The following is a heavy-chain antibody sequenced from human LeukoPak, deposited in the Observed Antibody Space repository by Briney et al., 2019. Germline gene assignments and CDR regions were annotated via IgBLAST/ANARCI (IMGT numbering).Heavy chain of an antibody. D-gene: IGHD3-22*01. V-gene: IGHV4-34*01. CDR3: ARAPHFFDTSGSRYYFDY. J-gene: IGHJ4*02. CDR2: INHSGST. CDR1: GGSFSGYY. Sequence: SETLSLTCAVYGGSFSGYYWSWIRQPPGKGLEWIGEINHSGSTNYNPSLKSRVTISVDTSKNQFSLKLSSVTAADTAVYYCARAPHFFDTSGSRYYFDYWGQGTLVTVSS.